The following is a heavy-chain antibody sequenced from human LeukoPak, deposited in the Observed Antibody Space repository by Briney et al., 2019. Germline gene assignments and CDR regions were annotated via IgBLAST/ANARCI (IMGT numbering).Heavy chain of an antibody. CDR2: ISYDGSNK. CDR1: GFTFSSYG. J-gene: IGHJ4*02. Sequence: GGSLRLSCAASGFTFSSYGMHWVRQAPGKGLEWAAVISYDGSNKYYADSVKGRFTISRDNSKNTLYLQMNSLRAEDTAVYYCARASSWYYFDYWGQGTLVTVSS. D-gene: IGHD6-13*01. V-gene: IGHV3-30*03. CDR3: ARASSWYYFDY.